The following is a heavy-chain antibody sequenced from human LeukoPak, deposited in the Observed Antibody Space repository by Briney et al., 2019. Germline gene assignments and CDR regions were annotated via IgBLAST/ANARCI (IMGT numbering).Heavy chain of an antibody. J-gene: IGHJ4*02. CDR2: ISWNSGSI. CDR1: GFTFDDYA. D-gene: IGHD6-19*01. V-gene: IGHV3-9*01. CDR3: ARAPLTGYSSGWYGDYFDY. Sequence: GGSLRLSCAASGFTFDDYAMHWVRQAPGKGLEWVSGISWNSGSIGYADSVKGRFTISRDNAKNSLYLQMNSLRAEDTAVYYCARAPLTGYSSGWYGDYFDYWGQGTLVTVSS.